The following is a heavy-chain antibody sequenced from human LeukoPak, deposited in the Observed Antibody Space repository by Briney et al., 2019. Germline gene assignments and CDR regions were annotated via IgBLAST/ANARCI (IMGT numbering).Heavy chain of an antibody. J-gene: IGHJ4*02. CDR3: AKDILAAAAGTFFDY. D-gene: IGHD6-13*01. CDR1: GFTFDDYA. CDR2: ISWNSGSI. V-gene: IGHV3-9*01. Sequence: GGSLRLSCAASGFTFDDYAMHWVRQAPGKGLEWVSGISWNSGSIGYADSVKGRFTISRDNAKNSLYLQMNSLRAEDTALYYCAKDILAAAAGTFFDYWGQGTLVTVSS.